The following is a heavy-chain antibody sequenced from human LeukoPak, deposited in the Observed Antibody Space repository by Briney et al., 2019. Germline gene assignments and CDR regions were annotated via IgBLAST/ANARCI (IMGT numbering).Heavy chain of an antibody. J-gene: IGHJ3*02. CDR2: LYRDDTS. CDR1: GLTVSNSY. V-gene: IGHV3-53*03. Sequence: GGSLRLSCAASGLTVSNSYINWVRQPPGKGLEWVSLLYRDDTSYYAESVKGRFTISRDSAKNTLDLQMSGLRAEDTAMYYCVSGYCRGARCHAFAFDIWGQGTMVTVSS. CDR3: VSGYCRGARCHAFAFDI. D-gene: IGHD2-15*01.